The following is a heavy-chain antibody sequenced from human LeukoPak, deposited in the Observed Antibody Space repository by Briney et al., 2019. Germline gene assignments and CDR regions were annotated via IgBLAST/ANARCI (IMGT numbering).Heavy chain of an antibody. D-gene: IGHD2-21*02. J-gene: IGHJ4*02. CDR1: GYSITTYW. Sequence: GESLKISCKGFGYSITTYWIGWVRQMPGKGLEWMGIIYPGDSDTRYSPSFQGQVTIPADKSISTAYLQWSSLKASDSAMYYCARSWVTGYGTVLDYWGQGTLVTVSS. CDR2: IYPGDSDT. CDR3: ARSWVTGYGTVLDY. V-gene: IGHV5-51*01.